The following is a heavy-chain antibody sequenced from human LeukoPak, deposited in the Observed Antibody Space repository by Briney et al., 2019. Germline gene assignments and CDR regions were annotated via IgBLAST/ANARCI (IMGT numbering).Heavy chain of an antibody. CDR1: GYTFTSYY. V-gene: IGHV1-46*01. J-gene: IGHJ4*02. Sequence: GASVKVSCKASGYTFTSYYMHWVRQAPGQGLEWMGIINPSGGGTSYAQKFQGRVTMTRDMSTSTVYMELSSLRSEDTAVYYCARDWSTAMVIAYWGQGTLVTVSS. D-gene: IGHD5-18*01. CDR2: INPSGGGT. CDR3: ARDWSTAMVIAY.